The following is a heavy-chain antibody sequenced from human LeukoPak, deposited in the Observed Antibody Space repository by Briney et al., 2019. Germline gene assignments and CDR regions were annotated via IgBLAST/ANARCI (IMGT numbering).Heavy chain of an antibody. CDR1: GDTFTGYY. CDR2: INPNSGGT. V-gene: IGHV1-2*02. Sequence: GASVKVSCKASGDTFTGYYIHWVRQAPGQGLEWMGWINPNSGGTNYAQKFQGRVTMTRDTSISTAYMELSRLRSDDTAVYYCARGAQPDRVYYYYYMDVWGKGTTVTVSS. D-gene: IGHD1-1*01. CDR3: ARGAQPDRVYYYYYMDV. J-gene: IGHJ6*03.